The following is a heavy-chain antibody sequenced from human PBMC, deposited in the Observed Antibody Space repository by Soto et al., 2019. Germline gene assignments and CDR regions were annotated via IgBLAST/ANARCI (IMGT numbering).Heavy chain of an antibody. CDR2: VNTYNGNP. CDR1: GYTFTNYA. CDR3: ARDSQYSTDWQRFDS. Sequence: QAQLVQSGVEVKKPGASVKVSCKASGYTFTNYAISWVRQAPGRGLEWMGWVNTYNGNPNYAQIFQGRVTMTTDTSPGTAYMELRSLKSDDSAVYYCARDSQYSTDWQRFDSWGQGTLVTVSS. J-gene: IGHJ4*02. V-gene: IGHV1-18*01. D-gene: IGHD6-6*01.